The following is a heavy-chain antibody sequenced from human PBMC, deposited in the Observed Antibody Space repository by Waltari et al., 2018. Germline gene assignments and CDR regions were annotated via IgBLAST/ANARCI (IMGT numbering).Heavy chain of an antibody. CDR3: ATASHIVVVPAAPPLEY. D-gene: IGHD2-2*01. V-gene: IGHV1-24*01. J-gene: IGHJ4*02. Sequence: QVQLVQSGAEVKKPGASVKVSCKVSGYTLTELSMHWVRQAPGKGLEWMGGCEPEDGETIYAQKFQGRVTMTDDTSTDTAYMELSSLRSEDTAVYYCATASHIVVVPAAPPLEYWGQGTLVTVSS. CDR2: CEPEDGET. CDR1: GYTLTELS.